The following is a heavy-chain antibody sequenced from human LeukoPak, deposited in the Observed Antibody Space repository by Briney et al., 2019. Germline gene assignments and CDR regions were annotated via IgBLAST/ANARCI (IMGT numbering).Heavy chain of an antibody. Sequence: ASVKVSCKAPGGTFSSYAISWVRQAPGQGLEWMGGITPIFGTANYAQKFQGRVTITADESTSTAYMELSSLRSEDTAVYYCARAESSGPERLVLVHFDYWGQGTLVTVSS. V-gene: IGHV1-69*01. D-gene: IGHD1-1*01. J-gene: IGHJ4*02. CDR3: ARAESSGPERLVLVHFDY. CDR1: GGTFSSYA. CDR2: ITPIFGTA.